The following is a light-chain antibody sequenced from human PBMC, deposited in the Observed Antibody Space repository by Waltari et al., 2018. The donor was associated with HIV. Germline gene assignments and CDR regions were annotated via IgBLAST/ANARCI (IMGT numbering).Light chain of an antibody. CDR1: QSVSTF. J-gene: IGKJ4*01. Sequence: ENVLTQSPATLSWSPGERATLSCRASQSVSTFLAWYQHKPGQAPRLLIFDATYRATDIPARFSGSGSGTDLTLTISSLAPEDSAIYYCQQRTHWPLTFGGGTRVEIK. V-gene: IGKV3-11*01. CDR2: DAT. CDR3: QQRTHWPLT.